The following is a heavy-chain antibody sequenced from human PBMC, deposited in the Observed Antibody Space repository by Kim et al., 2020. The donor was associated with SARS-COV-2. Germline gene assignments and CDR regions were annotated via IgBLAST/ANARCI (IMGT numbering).Heavy chain of an antibody. CDR1: GFTFSSYA. CDR2: IYSGGSST. V-gene: IGHV3-23*03. Sequence: GGSLRLSCAASGFTFSSYAMSWVRQAPGKGLEWVSVIYSGGSSTYYADSVKGRFTISRDNSKNTLYLQMNSLRAEDTAVYYCAKVPRITMVRGARRYWFDPWGQGTLVTVSS. J-gene: IGHJ5*02. CDR3: AKVPRITMVRGARRYWFDP. D-gene: IGHD3-10*01.